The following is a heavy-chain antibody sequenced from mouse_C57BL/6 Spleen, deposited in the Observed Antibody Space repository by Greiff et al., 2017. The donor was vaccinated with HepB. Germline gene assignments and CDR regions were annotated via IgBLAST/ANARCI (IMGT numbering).Heavy chain of an antibody. V-gene: IGHV3-6*01. D-gene: IGHD1-1*01. CDR1: GYSITSGYY. CDR3: ARDPQYYGSAYFDY. CDR2: ISYDGSN. J-gene: IGHJ2*01. Sequence: EVKLEESGPGLVKPSQSLSLTCSVTGYSITSGYYWNWIRQFPGNKLEWMGYISYDGSNNYNPSLKNRISITRDTSKNQFFLKLNSVTTEDTATYYCARDPQYYGSAYFDYWGQGTTLTVSS.